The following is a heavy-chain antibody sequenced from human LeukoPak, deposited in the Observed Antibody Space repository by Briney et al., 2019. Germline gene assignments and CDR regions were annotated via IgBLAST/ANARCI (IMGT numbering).Heavy chain of an antibody. CDR1: GYTFTSYY. D-gene: IGHD3-22*01. CDR2: INPSGGST. V-gene: IGHV1-46*01. Sequence: ASVKVSCKASGYTFTSYYMHWVRQAPGQGLEWMGIINPSGGSTSYAQKFQGRVTMTRDTSTSTVYMELSSLRSEDTAVYYCARDNAPYDSSGQFDYRGQGTLVTVSS. J-gene: IGHJ4*02. CDR3: ARDNAPYDSSGQFDY.